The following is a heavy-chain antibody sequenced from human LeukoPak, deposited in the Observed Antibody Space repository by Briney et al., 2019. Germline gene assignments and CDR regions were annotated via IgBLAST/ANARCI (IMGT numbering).Heavy chain of an antibody. J-gene: IGHJ2*01. CDR3: ARAQWPWKYFDF. Sequence: PSETLSLTCTVSGGSITHYYWSWIRQPPGKGLEWIGYIYYTGSTDYNPSLESRVTVSVDTSKNQFSLRLDSVTAADTAVYYCARAQWPWKYFDFWGRGTLVTASS. CDR2: IYYTGST. V-gene: IGHV4-59*01. D-gene: IGHD6-19*01. CDR1: GGSITHYY.